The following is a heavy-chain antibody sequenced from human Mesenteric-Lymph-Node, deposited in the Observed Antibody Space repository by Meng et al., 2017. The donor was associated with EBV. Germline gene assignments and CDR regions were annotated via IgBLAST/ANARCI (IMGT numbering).Heavy chain of an antibody. V-gene: IGHV4-4*02. CDR1: XDSMSSDNW. J-gene: IGHJ1*01. CDR2: IFHSGST. Sequence: QVQLQESGPGLVXPXXXXXRHXAXXXDSMSSDNWWSWVRQPPGKGLEWIGEIFHSGSTNYNPSLKSRVSMSVDKSKNQFSLKLNSVTAADTAVYYCAGYYCSGGSCLMVVQHWGQGSLVTVSS. CDR3: AGYYCSGGSCLMVVQH. D-gene: IGHD2-15*01.